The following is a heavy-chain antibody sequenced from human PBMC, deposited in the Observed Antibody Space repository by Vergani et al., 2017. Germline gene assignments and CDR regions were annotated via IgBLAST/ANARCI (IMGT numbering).Heavy chain of an antibody. V-gene: IGHV5-51*01. CDR3: GRLEMDQFLSKESRWYFDF. Sequence: EVQLVQSGAEVKTPGESLKISCKASGYSFSNYWIGWVRQMSGKGLEWMGIIYPGDSDTRYSPSFQGQVTISADKSITTAYLQWGSLRASDTAVYYCGRLEMDQFLSKESRWYFDFWGRGTLVTVSS. CDR2: IYPGDSDT. J-gene: IGHJ2*01. CDR1: GYSFSNYW. D-gene: IGHD5-24*01.